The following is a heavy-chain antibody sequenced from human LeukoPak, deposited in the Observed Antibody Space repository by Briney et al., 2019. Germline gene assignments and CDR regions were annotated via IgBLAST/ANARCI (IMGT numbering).Heavy chain of an antibody. CDR3: ATNLRTVTTFGHYYHGMDD. V-gene: IGHV3-15*01. Sequence: GGSLRLSCAASGFAFSDAWMNWVRQAPGKGLYWVGRIKSKADGATTDYGTTVKGRFTISRDDSKNTFYLQMKSLKTEDTGVYYCATNLRTVTTFGHYYHGMDDWGQGTTVTVSS. J-gene: IGHJ6*02. CDR1: GFAFSDAW. D-gene: IGHD4-17*01. CDR2: IKSKADGATT.